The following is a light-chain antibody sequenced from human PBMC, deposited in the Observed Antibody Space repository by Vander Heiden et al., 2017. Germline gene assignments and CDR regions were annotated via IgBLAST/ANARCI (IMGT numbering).Light chain of an antibody. CDR1: SSDVGGYIY. CDR2: DVS. Sequence: QSALTQPRSVAASPGQSVTIPCTGTSSDVGGYIYVSWYQQHPGNAPKLMMYDVSKRPSGVPDRFSGSKSGNTASLTISGLQAEDEADYYCCAYAGSYTYWVFGGGTKLTVL. V-gene: IGLV2-11*01. CDR3: CAYAGSYTYWV. J-gene: IGLJ3*02.